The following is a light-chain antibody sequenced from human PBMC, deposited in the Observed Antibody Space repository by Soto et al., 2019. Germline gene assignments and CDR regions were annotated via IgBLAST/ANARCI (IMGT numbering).Light chain of an antibody. V-gene: IGKV3-20*01. CDR2: ATS. Sequence: EIVLTQSPGTLTSSPGERATLSCRASQSIDSRSLAWYQHKPGQAPRLLIYATSSRATGIPDRFGGSGPGTDFTLTINRLEPEDFAVYFCQQYFASSWTFGQGTKVDIK. CDR3: QQYFASSWT. J-gene: IGKJ1*01. CDR1: QSIDSRS.